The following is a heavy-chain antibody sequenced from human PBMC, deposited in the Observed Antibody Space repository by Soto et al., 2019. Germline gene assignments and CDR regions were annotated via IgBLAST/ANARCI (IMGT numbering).Heavy chain of an antibody. CDR1: GGTFSSYA. CDR2: IIPIFGTA. J-gene: IGHJ6*02. D-gene: IGHD2-15*01. CDR3: ARWSSLDCSGGSCYYYGMDV. Sequence: QVQLVQSGAEVKKPGSSVKVSCKASGGTFSSYAISWVRQAPGQGLEWMGGIIPIFGTANYAQKFQGRVTITAAESTSTAYMELSSLRSEDTAVYYCARWSSLDCSGGSCYYYGMDVWGQGTTVTVSS. V-gene: IGHV1-69*01.